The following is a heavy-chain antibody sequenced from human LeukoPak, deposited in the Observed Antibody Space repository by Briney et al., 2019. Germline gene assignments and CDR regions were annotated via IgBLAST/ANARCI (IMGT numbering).Heavy chain of an antibody. CDR3: AKSSSSWYDSTDY. D-gene: IGHD6-13*01. Sequence: GGPLRLSCAAFGFTFSSYAMSWVRQAPGKGLEWVSAISGSGGSTYYADSVKGRFTISRDNSKNTLYLQMNSLRAEDTAVYYCAKSSSSWYDSTDYWGQGTLVTVSS. V-gene: IGHV3-23*01. CDR1: GFTFSSYA. J-gene: IGHJ4*02. CDR2: ISGSGGST.